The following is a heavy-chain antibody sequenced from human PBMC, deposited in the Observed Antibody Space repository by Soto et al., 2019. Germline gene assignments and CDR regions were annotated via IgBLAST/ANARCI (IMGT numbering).Heavy chain of an antibody. CDR3: AGGGVRGVITRTRDYYGMDV. V-gene: IGHV1-18*01. J-gene: IGHJ6*02. CDR1: GYTFTSYG. Sequence: ASVKVSCKASGYTFTSYGISWVRQAPGQGLEWMGWISPSNGNTSYAQKLQGRVTMTTDTSTSTVYMDLSSLKASDTAMYYCAGGGVRGVITRTRDYYGMDVWGQGTTVTSP. D-gene: IGHD3-10*01. CDR2: ISPSNGNT.